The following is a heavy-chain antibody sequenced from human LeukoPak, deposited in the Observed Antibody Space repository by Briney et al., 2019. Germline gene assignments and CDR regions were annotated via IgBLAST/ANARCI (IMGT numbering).Heavy chain of an antibody. D-gene: IGHD2/OR15-2a*01. Sequence: SETLSLTCTVSGVSISSSNWWSWVRQPPGKGLEWIGEIYHSGSTNYNPSLKSRVTISVDKSKNQFSLKLSSVTAADTAVYYCARSKRVVYVDYGMDVWGQGTTVTVSS. V-gene: IGHV4-4*02. CDR3: ARSKRVVYVDYGMDV. J-gene: IGHJ6*02. CDR2: IYHSGST. CDR1: GVSISSSNW.